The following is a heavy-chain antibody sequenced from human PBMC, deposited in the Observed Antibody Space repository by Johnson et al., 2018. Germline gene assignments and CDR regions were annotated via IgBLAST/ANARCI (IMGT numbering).Heavy chain of an antibody. V-gene: IGHV4-34*01. CDR3: AGGPSIAARVYYYYYMDV. CDR1: GGSFSGYY. CDR2: INHSGST. J-gene: IGHJ6*03. D-gene: IGHD6-6*01. Sequence: QVQLQQWGAGLLKPSETLSLTCAVYGGSFSGYYWSWNRQPPGKGLEWIGEINHSGSTNYSPSLKSRVTISVDTSKNHFSLTLNSVTGADTAVYYCAGGPSIAARVYYYYYMDVWGKGTMVTVSS.